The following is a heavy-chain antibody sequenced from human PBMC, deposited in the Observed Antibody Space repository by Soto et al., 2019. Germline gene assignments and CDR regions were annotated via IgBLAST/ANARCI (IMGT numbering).Heavy chain of an antibody. V-gene: IGHV3-48*03. CDR1: GFTFSSYE. CDR3: ATGGYYYDTRGYHG. Sequence: PGGSLRLSCAASGFTFSSYEMNWVRQAPGKGLEWVSYISSSGSTIYYADSVKGRFTISRDNAKNSLYLQMNSLRAEDTAVYYCATGGYYYDTRGYHGWGQGTLVTVSS. CDR2: ISSSGSTI. J-gene: IGHJ4*02. D-gene: IGHD3-22*01.